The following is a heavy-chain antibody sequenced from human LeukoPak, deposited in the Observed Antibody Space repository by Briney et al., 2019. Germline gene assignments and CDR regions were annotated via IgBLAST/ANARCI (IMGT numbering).Heavy chain of an antibody. J-gene: IGHJ4*02. CDR1: GGSFNNFF. CDR2: ITGSGDYT. Sequence: PSETLSLTCTVSGGSFNNFFWSWVRQAAGKGLEWVSGITGSGDYTYYIDSVQGRFTISRDNSKNMLFLQMNSLRAEDTAVYYCARGVMATRLYYFDYWGRGILVTVSS. CDR3: ARGVMATRLYYFDY. D-gene: IGHD2-21*01. V-gene: IGHV3-23*01.